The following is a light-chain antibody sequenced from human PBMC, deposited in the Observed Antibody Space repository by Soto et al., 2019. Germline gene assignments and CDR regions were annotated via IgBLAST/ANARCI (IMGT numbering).Light chain of an antibody. CDR3: QQYNSYSWT. CDR1: QSISSW. J-gene: IGKJ1*01. V-gene: IGKV1-5*01. Sequence: DIQITQSPSTLSATAGDRVTITCRASQSISSWLAWYQHKPGKAPKLLIYDASSLESGVPSRFSGSGSGTEFTLTISSLQPDDFATYYCQQYNSYSWTFGQGTKVDI. CDR2: DAS.